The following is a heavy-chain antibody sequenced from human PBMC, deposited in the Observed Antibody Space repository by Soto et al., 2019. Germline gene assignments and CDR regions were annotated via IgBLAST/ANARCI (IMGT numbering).Heavy chain of an antibody. CDR2: IYYSGST. D-gene: IGHD3-22*01. Sequence: PSETLSLTCPVSGGSIRSADYYWSWVRQPPGKVLEWIGYIYYSGSTYYNPSLKSRVTISVDTSKNQFSLKLSSVTAADTAVYYCARARKPNYYDSSGYYHRGLGMDVWGQGTTVTVSS. CDR1: GGSIRSADYY. CDR3: ARARKPNYYDSSGYYHRGLGMDV. V-gene: IGHV4-30-4*01. J-gene: IGHJ6*02.